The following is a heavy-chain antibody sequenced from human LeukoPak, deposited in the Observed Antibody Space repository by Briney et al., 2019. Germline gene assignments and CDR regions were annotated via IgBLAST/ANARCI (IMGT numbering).Heavy chain of an antibody. CDR3: AKGRVAGIIDAFDI. Sequence: GGSLRLSCAASGFTFSSYAMHWVRQAPGKGLEWVAVISYDGSNKYYADSVKGRFTISRDNSKNTLYLQMNSLRAEDTAVYYCAKGRVAGIIDAFDIWGQGTMVTVSS. V-gene: IGHV3-30-3*01. D-gene: IGHD6-19*01. CDR2: ISYDGSNK. J-gene: IGHJ3*02. CDR1: GFTFSSYA.